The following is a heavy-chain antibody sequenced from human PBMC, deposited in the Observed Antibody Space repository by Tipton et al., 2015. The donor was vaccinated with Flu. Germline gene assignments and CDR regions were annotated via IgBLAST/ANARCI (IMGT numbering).Heavy chain of an antibody. CDR3: ARENGYYYGMDV. J-gene: IGHJ6*02. V-gene: IGHV3-23*01. Sequence: SLRLSCAASGFTFSSYAMSWVRQAPGKGLEWVSAISGSGGSTYYADSVKGRFTISRDNSKNTLYLQMNSLRAEDTAVYYCARENGYYYGMDVWGQGTTVTVSS. CDR1: GFTFSSYA. CDR2: ISGSGGST.